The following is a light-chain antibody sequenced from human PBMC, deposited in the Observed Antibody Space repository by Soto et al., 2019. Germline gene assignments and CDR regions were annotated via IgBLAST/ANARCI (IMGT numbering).Light chain of an antibody. V-gene: IGLV2-14*01. J-gene: IGLJ2*01. CDR1: SSDVGGYNY. CDR3: SSYTSSSTRKVV. Sequence: QLVLTQPASVSGSPGQSITISCTGTSSDVGGYNYVSWYQQHPGKAPKLMIYDVSNRPSGVSNRFSGSKSGNTASLTISGLQAEDEADYYCSSYTSSSTRKVVFGGGTKLTVL. CDR2: DVS.